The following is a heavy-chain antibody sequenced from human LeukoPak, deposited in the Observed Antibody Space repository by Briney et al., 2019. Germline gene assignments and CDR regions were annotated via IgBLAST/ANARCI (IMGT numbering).Heavy chain of an antibody. V-gene: IGHV3-7*03. J-gene: IGHJ4*02. Sequence: PGGSLRLSCAASGFTFSSYWMSWVRQAPGKGLEWVANIKQDGSEKYYVDSVKGRFTISRDNAKNSLYLQMNSLRAEDTAVYYCAKVYYYDSSGPFDYWGQGTLVTVSS. CDR1: GFTFSSYW. D-gene: IGHD3-22*01. CDR3: AKVYYYDSSGPFDY. CDR2: IKQDGSEK.